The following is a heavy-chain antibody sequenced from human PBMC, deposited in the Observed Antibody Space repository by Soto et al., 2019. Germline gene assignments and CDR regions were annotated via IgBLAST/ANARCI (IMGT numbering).Heavy chain of an antibody. CDR3: ARGHPLSVVSTSLVTAYWCDP. D-gene: IGHD2-15*01. CDR1: GGSIGSYFNNYY. Sequence: QVQLQQWGAGLLKPSETLSLTCAVYGGSIGSYFNNYYWSWIRQTPGKGLEWIGEINYGGTTNYNPSLKTRISISIATSQNQFSLKVKSVTAAYTAPYYCARGHPLSVVSTSLVTAYWCDPWGQGTLVSVSS. V-gene: IGHV4-34*01. J-gene: IGHJ5*02. CDR2: INYGGTT.